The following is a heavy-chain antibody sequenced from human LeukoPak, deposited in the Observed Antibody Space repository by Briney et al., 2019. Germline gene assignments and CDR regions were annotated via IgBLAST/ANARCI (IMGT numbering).Heavy chain of an antibody. D-gene: IGHD3-16*02. Sequence: PVGSLRLSCAASGFTFSNYWMSWVRQAPGKGLEWVANIKQDGGEKYSVDSVKGRFTISRDNAKNSLYLQMNSLRAEDTAVYYCARDSRPGYYDYVWGTYPRYWGQGTLVTVSS. V-gene: IGHV3-7*05. J-gene: IGHJ4*02. CDR1: GFTFSNYW. CDR2: IKQDGGEK. CDR3: ARDSRPGYYDYVWGTYPRY.